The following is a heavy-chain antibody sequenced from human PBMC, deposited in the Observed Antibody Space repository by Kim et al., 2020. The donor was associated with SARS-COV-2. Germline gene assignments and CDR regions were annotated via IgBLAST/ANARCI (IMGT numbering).Heavy chain of an antibody. CDR3: ARDSGQNYYDFDY. J-gene: IGHJ4*02. D-gene: IGHD3-10*01. V-gene: IGHV3-48*02. Sequence: YADSVKGRFTISRDNAKNSLYLQMNSLRDEDTAVYYCARDSGQNYYDFDYWGQGTLVTVSS.